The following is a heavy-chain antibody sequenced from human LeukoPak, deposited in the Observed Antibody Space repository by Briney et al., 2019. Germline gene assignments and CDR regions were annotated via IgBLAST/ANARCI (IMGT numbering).Heavy chain of an antibody. CDR3: ARVRPDDAFDI. CDR2: INHSGST. J-gene: IGHJ3*02. CDR1: GGSFSGYY. D-gene: IGHD6-25*01. Sequence: PSETLSLTCAVYGGSFSGYYWSWIRQPPGKGLEWIGEINHSGSTNYNPSLKSRVTISVDTSKNQFSLKLSSVTAADTAVYYCARVRPDDAFDIWGQGTMVTVSS. V-gene: IGHV4-34*01.